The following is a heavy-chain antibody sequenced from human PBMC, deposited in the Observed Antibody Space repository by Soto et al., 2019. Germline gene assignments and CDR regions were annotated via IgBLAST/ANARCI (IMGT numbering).Heavy chain of an antibody. D-gene: IGHD2-21*01. CDR3: TTVAYDPGISYYYYGMDV. J-gene: IGHJ6*02. Sequence: PGGSLRLSCAASGFTISRYAMSWVRQAPGKGLEWVSMMRDSDGDTYYAESVKGRFTISRDSSRNTLSLQMNSLRAEDTAVYYCTTVAYDPGISYYYYGMDVWGQGTTVTVSS. V-gene: IGHV3-23*01. CDR2: MRDSDGDT. CDR1: GFTISRYA.